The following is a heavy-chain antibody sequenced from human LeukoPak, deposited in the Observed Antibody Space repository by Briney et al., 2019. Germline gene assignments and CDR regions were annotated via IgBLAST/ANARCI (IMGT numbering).Heavy chain of an antibody. D-gene: IGHD6-19*01. J-gene: IGHJ5*02. V-gene: IGHV3-21*01. CDR3: ARDRIAVAAVDP. CDR2: ISSSSSYI. Sequence: GGSLRLSCAASGFTLSSYSMNWVRQAPGKGPEWVSSISSSSSYIYYADSVKGRFTISRDNAKNSLYLQMNSLRAEDTAVYYCARDRIAVAAVDPWGQGTLVTVSS. CDR1: GFTLSSYS.